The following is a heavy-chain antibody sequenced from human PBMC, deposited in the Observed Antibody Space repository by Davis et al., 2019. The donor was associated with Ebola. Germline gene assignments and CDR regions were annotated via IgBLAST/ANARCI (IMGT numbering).Heavy chain of an antibody. CDR1: GFTFNNYA. J-gene: IGHJ6*03. V-gene: IGHV3-23*01. CDR3: AKGGYYMDV. CDR2: LSATSTTI. Sequence: GESLKISCAASGFTFNNYAMSWVRQAPGKGLQWVSALSATSTTIYYADSVKGRFTISRDNSKDTLYLQMNSLRAEDTAVYYCAKGGYYMDVWGKGTTVTVSS. D-gene: IGHD3-16*01.